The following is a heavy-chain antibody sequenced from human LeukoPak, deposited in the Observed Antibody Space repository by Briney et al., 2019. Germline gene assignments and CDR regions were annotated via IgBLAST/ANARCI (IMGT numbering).Heavy chain of an antibody. J-gene: IGHJ4*02. CDR2: IDPSDSYT. V-gene: IGHV5-10-1*01. CDR3: ARQDSSGYYSPFDY. CDR1: GYSFTNYW. D-gene: IGHD3-22*01. Sequence: PGESLSISCKGSGYSFTNYWISWVRQMPGKGLEWMGRIDPSDSYTNYSPSFQGHVTISADKSISTAYLQWSSLKASDTATYYCARQDSSGYYSPFDYWGQGTLVTVSS.